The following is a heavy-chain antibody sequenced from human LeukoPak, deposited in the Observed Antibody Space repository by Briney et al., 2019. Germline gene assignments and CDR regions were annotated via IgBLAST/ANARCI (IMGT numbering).Heavy chain of an antibody. CDR3: ARDWTRYSSSDWFDP. J-gene: IGHJ5*02. D-gene: IGHD6-6*01. CDR1: GYTLTSYD. CDR2: ISAYNGNT. V-gene: IGHV1-18*01. Sequence: ASVKVSCKASGYTLTSYDIGSVRQATGQGLEWMGWISAYNGNTNYAQKLQGRVTMTTDTSTSTAYMELRSLRSDDTAVYYCARDWTRYSSSDWFDPWGQGTLVTVSS.